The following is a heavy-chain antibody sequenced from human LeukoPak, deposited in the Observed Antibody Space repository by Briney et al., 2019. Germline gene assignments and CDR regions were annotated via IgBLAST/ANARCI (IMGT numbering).Heavy chain of an antibody. V-gene: IGHV3-74*01. Sequence: GGSLRLSCAASGFTFSSYWMHWVRQAPGKGLVWVSRINSDGSSTSYADSVKGRFTISRDNSKNTLYLQMNSLRAEDTAVYYCAKRGLWFGDADGMDVWGQGTTVTVSS. D-gene: IGHD3-10*01. CDR2: INSDGSST. CDR1: GFTFSSYW. CDR3: AKRGLWFGDADGMDV. J-gene: IGHJ6*02.